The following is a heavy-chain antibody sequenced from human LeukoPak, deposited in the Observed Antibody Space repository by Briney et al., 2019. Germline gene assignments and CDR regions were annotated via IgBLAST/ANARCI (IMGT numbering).Heavy chain of an antibody. J-gene: IGHJ3*02. CDR2: IYHSGSA. V-gene: IGHV4-30-2*01. CDR1: GGSISSGGYS. CDR3: ASTTQATVVHSAFDI. Sequence: SETLSLTCAVSGGSISSGGYSWSWIRQPPGKGLEWIGYIYHSGSAYYNPSLKSRVTISVDRSKNQFPLKLSSVTAADTAVYYCASTTQATVVHSAFDIWGQGTMVTVSS. D-gene: IGHD4-23*01.